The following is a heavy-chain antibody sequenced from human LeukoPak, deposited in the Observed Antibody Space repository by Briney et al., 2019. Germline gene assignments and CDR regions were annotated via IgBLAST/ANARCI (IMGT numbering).Heavy chain of an antibody. Sequence: SVKVSCKASGGTFSSYAISWVRQAPGQGLEWMGGIIPIFGTANYAQKFQGRVTMTRDMSTSTVYMELSSLRSEDTAVYYCARVFSGSKPFDYWGQGTLVTVSS. J-gene: IGHJ4*02. D-gene: IGHD1-26*01. CDR1: GGTFSSYA. V-gene: IGHV1-69*05. CDR3: ARVFSGSKPFDY. CDR2: IIPIFGTA.